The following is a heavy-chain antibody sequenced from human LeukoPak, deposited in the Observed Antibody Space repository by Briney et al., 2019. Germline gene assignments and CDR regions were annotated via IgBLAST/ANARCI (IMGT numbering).Heavy chain of an antibody. Sequence: VGSLRLSCAASGFTFSTFWMHWVRQAPGKGLVWVSRINEYGSHTDYADSVRGRFTISRDNTKNTLYLQMNSLRADDTSLYFCVKDLRGARDYWGQGTVVTVSS. J-gene: IGHJ4*02. CDR2: INEYGSHT. CDR3: VKDLRGARDY. CDR1: GFTFSTFW. V-gene: IGHV3-74*01. D-gene: IGHD1-26*01.